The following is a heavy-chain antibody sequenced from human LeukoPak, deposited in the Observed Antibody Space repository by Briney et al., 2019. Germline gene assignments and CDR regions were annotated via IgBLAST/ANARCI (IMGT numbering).Heavy chain of an antibody. CDR1: GYTFTNYY. V-gene: IGHV1-2*06. CDR3: ARAPSEGYTYGDF. J-gene: IGHJ4*02. D-gene: IGHD5-12*01. Sequence: ASVKVSCKASGYTFTNYYISWVRQAPGQGLEWMGRMNPDNGDTDYAQRFQGRVTLARDTSIPTVYMELSRLRFDDTAVYYCARAPSEGYTYGDFWGQGTLVTVSS. CDR2: MNPDNGDT.